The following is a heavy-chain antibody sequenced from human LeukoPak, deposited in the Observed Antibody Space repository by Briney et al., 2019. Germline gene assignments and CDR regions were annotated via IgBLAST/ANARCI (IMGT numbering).Heavy chain of an antibody. J-gene: IGHJ4*02. Sequence: GGPLRLSCAASGFTFSNYNMNWVCQAPGKGLEWVSYISSTSSTVYYADSVKGRFTVSRDNAKNSLYLQMNSLRDEDTAMFYCARVGDGYSVNYFDCWGQGTLVTVSS. CDR3: ARVGDGYSVNYFDC. CDR2: ISSTSSTV. CDR1: GFTFSNYN. V-gene: IGHV3-48*02. D-gene: IGHD5-24*01.